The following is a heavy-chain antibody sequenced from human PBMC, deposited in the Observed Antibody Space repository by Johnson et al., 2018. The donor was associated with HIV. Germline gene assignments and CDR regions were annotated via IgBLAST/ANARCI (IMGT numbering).Heavy chain of an antibody. D-gene: IGHD2-15*01. J-gene: IGHJ3*02. V-gene: IGHV3-48*04. Sequence: VQLVESGGGLVQPGGSLRLSCAASGFTFSSYWMSWVRQAPGKGLEWVSYISSSGLTIYYADSVKGRFTISKDDSQNTAYLQMNRLKTEDTAVYYCTKLVGYCSGGGCYTPGDIWGQGTMVTVSS. CDR2: ISSSGLTI. CDR1: GFTFSSYW. CDR3: TKLVGYCSGGGCYTPGDI.